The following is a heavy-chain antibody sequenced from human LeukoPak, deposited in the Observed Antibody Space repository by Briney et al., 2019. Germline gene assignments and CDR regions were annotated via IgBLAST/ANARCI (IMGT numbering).Heavy chain of an antibody. CDR1: GYTFTGYY. V-gene: IGHV1-2*04. CDR2: INPNSGGT. D-gene: IGHD6-13*01. CDR3: ARGDGGIAAADFEY. Sequence: ASVKVSCKASGYTFTGYYMHWVRQAPGQGLEWMGWINPNSGGTNYAQKFQGWVTMTRDTSISTAYMELSRLRSDDTAVYYCARGDGGIAAADFEYWGQGTLVTVSS. J-gene: IGHJ4*02.